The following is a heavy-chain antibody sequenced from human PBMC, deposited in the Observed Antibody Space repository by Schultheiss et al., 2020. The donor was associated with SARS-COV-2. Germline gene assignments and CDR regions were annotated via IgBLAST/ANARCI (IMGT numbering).Heavy chain of an antibody. V-gene: IGHV4-38-2*02. J-gene: IGHJ6*02. CDR2: IYHSGST. D-gene: IGHD2-15*01. CDR1: GYSISSGYY. Sequence: SQTLSLTCAVSGYSISSGYYWGWIRQPPGKGLEWIGSIYHSGSTYYNPSLKSRVTISVDTSKNQFSLKLSSVTAADTAVYYCARDARGYCSGGSCYSGYYYYGMDVWGQGTTVTVSS. CDR3: ARDARGYCSGGSCYSGYYYYGMDV.